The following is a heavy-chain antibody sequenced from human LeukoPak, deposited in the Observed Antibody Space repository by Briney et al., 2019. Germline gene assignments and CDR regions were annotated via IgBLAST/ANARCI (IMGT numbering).Heavy chain of an antibody. Sequence: PSETLSLTCTVSGGSISSYYWSWIRQTPGRGLEWIGYIYHSGSTNYNPSLKSRVTISVDTPKNQFSLKLSSVTAADTAVYYCAREGYDILTGYSRGYFDLWGRGTLVTVSS. J-gene: IGHJ2*01. CDR3: AREGYDILTGYSRGYFDL. CDR1: GGSISSYY. D-gene: IGHD3-9*01. V-gene: IGHV4-59*01. CDR2: IYHSGST.